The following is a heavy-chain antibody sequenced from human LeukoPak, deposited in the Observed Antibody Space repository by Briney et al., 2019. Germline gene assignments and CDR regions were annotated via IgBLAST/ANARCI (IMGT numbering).Heavy chain of an antibody. D-gene: IGHD2/OR15-2a*01. Sequence: SETLSLTCTVSGGSITSFYWSWVRQPAGKGLEWIGRIDTSGDTYYNPSLKSRVTMSLDTSKKQFSLKLSSVTVADTAVYYCARAKNSNLNWFDPWGQGTLVTVSS. CDR1: GGSITSFY. J-gene: IGHJ5*02. CDR3: ARAKNSNLNWFDP. V-gene: IGHV4-4*07. CDR2: IDTSGDT.